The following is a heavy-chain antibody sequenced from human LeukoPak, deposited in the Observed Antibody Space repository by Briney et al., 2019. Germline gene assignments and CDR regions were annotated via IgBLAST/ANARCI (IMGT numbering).Heavy chain of an antibody. Sequence: GGSLRLSCAASGFTFSSYAMSWVRQAPGKGLEWVSAISGSGGSTYYAGSVKGRFTISRDNSKNTLYLQMNSLRAEDTAVYYCARSSGYLYGMDVWGQGTTVTVSS. J-gene: IGHJ6*02. D-gene: IGHD3-3*01. V-gene: IGHV3-23*01. CDR1: GFTFSSYA. CDR2: ISGSGGST. CDR3: ARSSGYLYGMDV.